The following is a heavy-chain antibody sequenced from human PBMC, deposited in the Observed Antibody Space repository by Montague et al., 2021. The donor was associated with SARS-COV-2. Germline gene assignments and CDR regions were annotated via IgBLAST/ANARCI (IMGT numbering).Heavy chain of an antibody. D-gene: IGHD6-19*01. CDR3: ARDEIVGWQWLGSTYYGMDI. CDR2: IKQDGSEK. J-gene: IGHJ6*02. V-gene: IGHV3-7*01. Sequence: SLRLSCAASGFTFSSYWMSWIRQAPGKGLEWVANIKQDGSEKYYXDSXKGRFTIPRDNAKNSLYLQMNSLRAEDTAVYYCARDEIVGWQWLGSTYYGMDIWGQGTTVTVSS. CDR1: GFTFSSYW.